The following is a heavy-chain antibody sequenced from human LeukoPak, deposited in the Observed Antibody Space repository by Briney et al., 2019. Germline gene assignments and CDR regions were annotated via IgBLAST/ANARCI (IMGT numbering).Heavy chain of an antibody. CDR2: IYSGGST. D-gene: IGHD5-18*01. CDR1: GFTVSSNY. CDR3: ARVMGIQLWFSFTYFDY. V-gene: IGHV3-53*01. Sequence: PGGSLRLSCAASGFTVSSNYMSWVRQAPGKGLEWVSVIYSGGSTYYADSVKGRFTISRDNSKNTLYLQMNSLRAEDTAVYYCARVMGIQLWFSFTYFDYWGQGTLVTVSS. J-gene: IGHJ4*02.